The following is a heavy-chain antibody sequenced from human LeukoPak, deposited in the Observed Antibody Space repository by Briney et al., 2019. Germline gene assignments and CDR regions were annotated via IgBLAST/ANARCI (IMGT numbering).Heavy chain of an antibody. Sequence: GGSLRLSCAASGFTFSSYAMHWVRQAPGKGLEWVAVISYDGSNKYYADSVKGRFTISRDNAKNSLYLQMNSLRAEDTAVYYCAELGTTMIGGVWGKGTTVTISS. CDR2: ISYDGSNK. J-gene: IGHJ6*04. CDR3: AELGTTMIGGV. V-gene: IGHV3-30*04. D-gene: IGHD3-10*02. CDR1: GFTFSSYA.